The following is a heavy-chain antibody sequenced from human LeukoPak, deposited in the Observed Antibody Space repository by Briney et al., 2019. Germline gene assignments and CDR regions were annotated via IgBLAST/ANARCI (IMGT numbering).Heavy chain of an antibody. D-gene: IGHD2-21*01. CDR1: GYRFSNNW. Sequence: GGSLRLSCAASGYRFSNNWMSWVRQAPGKGLEWVANIKQDGSEKYYVDSVKGRFTISRDNAKSSLYLQMSSLRAEDTAIYYCARERVGDSDASDVWGQGTVVTVSS. V-gene: IGHV3-7*01. J-gene: IGHJ3*01. CDR3: ARERVGDSDASDV. CDR2: IKQDGSEK.